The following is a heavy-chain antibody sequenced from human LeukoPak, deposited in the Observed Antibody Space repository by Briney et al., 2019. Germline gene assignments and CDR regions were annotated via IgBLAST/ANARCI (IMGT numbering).Heavy chain of an antibody. V-gene: IGHV3-23*01. Sequence: GGSLRLSCAASGFTFSSYAMSWVRQAPGKGLEWVSAISGSGGSTYYADSVKGRFTISRDNSKNTLYPQMNSLRAEDTAVYYCAKPKPPWLRAPSGYWGQGTLVTVSS. J-gene: IGHJ4*02. CDR1: GFTFSSYA. CDR2: ISGSGGST. CDR3: AKPKPPWLRAPSGY. D-gene: IGHD5-12*01.